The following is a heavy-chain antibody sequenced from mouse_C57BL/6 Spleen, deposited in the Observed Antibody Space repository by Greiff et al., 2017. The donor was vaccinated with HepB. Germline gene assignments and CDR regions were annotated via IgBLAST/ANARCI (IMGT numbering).Heavy chain of an antibody. Sequence: EVKLVESGGGLVKPGGSLKLSCAASGFTFSSYAMSWVRQTPEKRLEWVATISDGGSYTYYPDNVKGRFTISRDNAKNNLYLQMSHLKSEDTAMYYCARDGRYGNPDEFAYWGQGTLVTVSA. V-gene: IGHV5-4*01. CDR3: ARDGRYGNPDEFAY. CDR2: ISDGGSYT. D-gene: IGHD2-1*01. J-gene: IGHJ3*01. CDR1: GFTFSSYA.